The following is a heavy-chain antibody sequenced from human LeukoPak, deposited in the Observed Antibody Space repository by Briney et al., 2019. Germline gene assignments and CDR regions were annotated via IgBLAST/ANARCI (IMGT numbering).Heavy chain of an antibody. V-gene: IGHV3-23*01. Sequence: GGSLRLSCAASGLTFSRYPMRWVRQAPGKGLEWVSSISEGVGSTYYADFVKGRFTISRDNSRNTLFLQMNSLRAEDTAVYYCVKIGYCSGTICDQDDHWGQGTLVTVSS. CDR3: VKIGYCSGTICDQDDH. CDR1: GLTFSRYP. CDR2: ISEGVGST. J-gene: IGHJ4*02. D-gene: IGHD2-2*01.